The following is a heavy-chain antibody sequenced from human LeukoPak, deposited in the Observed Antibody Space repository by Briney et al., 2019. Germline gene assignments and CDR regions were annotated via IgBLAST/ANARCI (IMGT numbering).Heavy chain of an antibody. J-gene: IGHJ4*02. V-gene: IGHV4-34*01. CDR1: GGSFSGYY. CDR3: ARTRNKKWGFDY. Sequence: SETLSLTCAVYGGSFSGYYWIWSRQAPGKGLEWTGEINHSGSTNYNPSLKSRVTISVDTSKNQFSLKLNSVTAADTAVYFCARTRNKKWGFDYWGQGTLVSVSS. D-gene: IGHD1/OR15-1a*01. CDR2: INHSGST.